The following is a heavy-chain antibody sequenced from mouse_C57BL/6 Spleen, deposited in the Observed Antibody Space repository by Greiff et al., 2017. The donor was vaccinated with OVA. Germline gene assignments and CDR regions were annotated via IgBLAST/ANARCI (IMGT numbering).Heavy chain of an antibody. V-gene: IGHV14-2*01. CDR3: VGSSLAWFAY. CDR1: GFNITDYY. J-gene: IGHJ3*01. Sequence: EVKLVESGAELVKPGASVKLSCTASGFNITDYYMHWVKQRTEQGLEWIGRIDPEDGETKYAPKFQGKATITADTSSNTAYLQLSSLTSEDTAVYYCVGSSLAWFAYWGQGTLVTVSA. D-gene: IGHD1-1*01. CDR2: IDPEDGET.